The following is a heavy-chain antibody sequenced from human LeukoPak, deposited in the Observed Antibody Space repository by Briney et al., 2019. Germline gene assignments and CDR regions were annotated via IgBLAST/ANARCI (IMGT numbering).Heavy chain of an antibody. CDR2: IYYSGST. V-gene: IGHV4-59*08. J-gene: IGHJ4*02. D-gene: IGHD7-27*01. CDR1: GGSISSYY. CDR3: ARQMGTSLDY. Sequence: SETLSLTCTVSGGSISSYYWSWIRQPPGKGLEWIGYIYYSGSTNYNPSLKSRVTISVGTSKNQFSLKLSSVTAADTAVYYCARQMGTSLDYWGQGTLVTVSS.